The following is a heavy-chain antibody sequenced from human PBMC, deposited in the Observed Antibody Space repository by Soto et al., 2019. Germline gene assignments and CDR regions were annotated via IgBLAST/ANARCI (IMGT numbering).Heavy chain of an antibody. D-gene: IGHD5-18*01. V-gene: IGHV3-30*03. CDR3: ARDGGYGGYGYLDY. CDR1: GFTFSDYG. CDR2: MSYDGINE. Sequence: QVQLVESGGGVVQPGRSVRLSCAASGFTFSDYGMHWVRQAPGKGLEWVAVMSYDGINEYHADSVKGRFTISRDNSKNTTYLQMNSLRGEDTAVYYCARDGGYGGYGYLDYWGQGTLVTVSS. J-gene: IGHJ4*02.